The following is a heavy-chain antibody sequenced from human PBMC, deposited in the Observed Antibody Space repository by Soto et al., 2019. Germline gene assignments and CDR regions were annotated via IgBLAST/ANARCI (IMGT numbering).Heavy chain of an antibody. D-gene: IGHD3-22*01. J-gene: IGHJ4*02. CDR2: ISGSGGST. Sequence: PGGSLRLSCAASGFTFISYAMSWVRQAPGKGLEWVSAISGSGGSTYYADSVKGRFTISRDNSKNTLYLQMNSLRAEDTAVYYCAKSEDYYDSSGSPPYYFDYWGQGTLVTVSS. CDR3: AKSEDYYDSSGSPPYYFDY. V-gene: IGHV3-23*01. CDR1: GFTFISYA.